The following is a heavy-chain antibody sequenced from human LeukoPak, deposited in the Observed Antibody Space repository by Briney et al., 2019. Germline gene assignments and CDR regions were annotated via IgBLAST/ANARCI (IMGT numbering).Heavy chain of an antibody. CDR1: GFIFDDFT. CDR2: INWDGGST. CDR3: AKRVPYSSSSVYFDS. Sequence: PGGSLRLSCVASGFIFDDFTLHWVRQAPGKGLEWVSLINWDGGSTYYAGSVKGRFTISKDNSKNTLYPQMNSLRAEDTAVYYCAKRVPYSSSSVYFDSWGQGTLVTVSS. V-gene: IGHV3-43*01. D-gene: IGHD6-6*01. J-gene: IGHJ4*02.